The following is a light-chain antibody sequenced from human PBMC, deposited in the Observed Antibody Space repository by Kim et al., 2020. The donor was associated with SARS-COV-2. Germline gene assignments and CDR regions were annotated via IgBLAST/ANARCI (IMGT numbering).Light chain of an antibody. V-gene: IGKV1-16*02. J-gene: IGKJ4*01. CDR2: SAS. Sequence: DIQMTQSPSSLSASVGDRVTITCRTSHDISQYLAWFQQTPGKAPKPLIYSASKLHSGVPSNFSGSGSGTDLTLTISGLQPEHYATYYCQQYKDYPLTFGGGTKVDIK. CDR3: QQYKDYPLT. CDR1: HDISQY.